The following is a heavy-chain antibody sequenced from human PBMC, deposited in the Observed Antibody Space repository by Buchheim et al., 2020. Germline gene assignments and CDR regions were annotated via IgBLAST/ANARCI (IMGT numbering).Heavy chain of an antibody. J-gene: IGHJ4*02. CDR2: VYHSGTN. D-gene: IGHD1-7*01. Sequence: QVHLQESGPGLVKPSGTLSLTCAVSGGSILSSNWWSWVRQPPGKGLEWIGEVYHSGTNNYNSSLESRVTISVDKSKNHFSMELNSVTAADTAIYYCARNSLGAGTNTYFESWGQGTL. CDR1: GGSILSSNW. CDR3: ARNSLGAGTNTYFES. V-gene: IGHV4-4*02.